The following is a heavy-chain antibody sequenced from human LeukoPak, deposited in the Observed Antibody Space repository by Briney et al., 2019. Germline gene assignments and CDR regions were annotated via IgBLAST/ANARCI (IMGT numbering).Heavy chain of an antibody. CDR3: AAYYYARVGFDY. J-gene: IGHJ4*02. CDR2: TSSSSSYI. V-gene: IGHV3-21*01. Sequence: GGSLRLSCAASGFTFSSYSMNWVRQAPGKGLEWVSSTSSSSSYIYYADSVKGRFTISRDNAKNSLYLQMNSLRAEDTAVYYCAAYYYARVGFDYWGQGTLVTVSS. CDR1: GFTFSSYS. D-gene: IGHD3-10*01.